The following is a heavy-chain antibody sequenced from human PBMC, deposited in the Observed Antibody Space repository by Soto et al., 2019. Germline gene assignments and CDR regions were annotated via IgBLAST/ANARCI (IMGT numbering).Heavy chain of an antibody. CDR1: GFTFSSYD. J-gene: IGHJ3*02. V-gene: IGHV3-13*01. CDR2: IGTAGDT. CDR3: ARLGTSCYQPANCGAFDI. D-gene: IGHD2-2*01. Sequence: EVQLVESGGGLVQPGGSLRLSCAASGFTFSSYDMHWVRQAPGKGLEWVSAIGTAGDTYYPGSVKGRFTISRENAKNTLYLQMNSLRAGDTAVYYCARLGTSCYQPANCGAFDIWGQGAMVTVSS.